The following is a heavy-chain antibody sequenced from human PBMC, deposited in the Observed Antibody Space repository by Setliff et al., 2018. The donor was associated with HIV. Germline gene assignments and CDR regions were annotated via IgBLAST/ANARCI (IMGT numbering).Heavy chain of an antibody. CDR1: GGSISSYY. V-gene: IGHV4-4*09. CDR3: ARLSGDYYYFDY. CDR2: IYSSGST. Sequence: PSETLSLTCTVSGGSISSYYGSWIRQPPGRGLEWIGYIYSSGSTNFNPPLQSRVTIPVDTSKNQFSLKLSSVTAADTAVYYCARLSGDYYYFDYWGQGTLVTVSS. D-gene: IGHD2-21*02. J-gene: IGHJ4*02.